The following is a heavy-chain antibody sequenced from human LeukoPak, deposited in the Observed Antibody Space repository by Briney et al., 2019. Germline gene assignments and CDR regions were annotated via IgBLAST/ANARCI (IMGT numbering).Heavy chain of an antibody. CDR3: ATLGSSPTYFYVGMDV. V-gene: IGHV4-4*02. CDR2: IFHSGAT. CDR1: GGSISSRNW. J-gene: IGHJ6*02. D-gene: IGHD6-13*01. Sequence: SGTLSLTCAVSGGSISSRNWWNWVRQPPGKGLEWVGEIFHSGATNYSPSLKSRATISVDKSKNQFSLKLTSVTAADTAVYYCATLGSSPTYFYVGMDVWGQGTAVTVSS.